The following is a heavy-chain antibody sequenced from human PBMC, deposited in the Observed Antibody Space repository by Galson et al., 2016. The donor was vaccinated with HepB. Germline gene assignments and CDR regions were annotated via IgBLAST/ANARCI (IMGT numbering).Heavy chain of an antibody. CDR1: GFTLNTNN. Sequence: LRLSCAVSGFTLNTNNMTWVRQAPGKGLEWVSVIFGGGSTYYADSVAGRFIISKDDSQNIVYLQMKSLTADDTAVYYCTRDLHGDGPNPAVHRGDYWGQGTLVTVSS. CDR3: TRDLHGDGPNPAVHRGDY. V-gene: IGHV3-53*01. J-gene: IGHJ4*02. CDR2: IFGGGST. D-gene: IGHD3-10*01.